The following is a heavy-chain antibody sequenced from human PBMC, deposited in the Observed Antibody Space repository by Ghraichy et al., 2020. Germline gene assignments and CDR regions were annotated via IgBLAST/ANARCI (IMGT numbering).Heavy chain of an antibody. J-gene: IGHJ6*02. V-gene: IGHV3-23*01. D-gene: IGHD3-9*01. CDR1: GFTFSNYA. CDR2: IRNNGGT. CDR3: ARPDPRLGTTGWAYYMDV. Sequence: GGSLRLSCAASGFTFSNYAMTWVRQAPGKGLEWVTSIRNNGGTHYADSVKGRFTISRDNSKNTVHLQMSSLRAEDTAVYYCARPDPRLGTTGWAYYMDVWGQWTTVTVSS.